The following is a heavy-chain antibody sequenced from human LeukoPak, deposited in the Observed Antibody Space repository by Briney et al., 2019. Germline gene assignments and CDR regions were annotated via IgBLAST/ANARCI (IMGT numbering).Heavy chain of an antibody. CDR1: GFTFSSYG. D-gene: IGHD6-13*01. CDR2: IRYDGSNK. V-gene: IGHV3-30*02. CDR3: AKAVAAAGTYYYYMDV. Sequence: GGSLRLSCAASGFTFSSYGMHWVRQAPGKGLEWVPFIRYDGSNKYYADSVKGRFTISRDNSKNTLYLQMNSLRAEDTAVYYCAKAVAAAGTYYYYMDVWGKGTTVTISS. J-gene: IGHJ6*03.